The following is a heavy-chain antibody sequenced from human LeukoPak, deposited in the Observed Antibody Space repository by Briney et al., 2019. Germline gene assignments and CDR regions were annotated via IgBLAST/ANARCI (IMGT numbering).Heavy chain of an antibody. J-gene: IGHJ6*03. CDR1: GFTFSSYW. CDR2: IKQDGSEK. CDR3: ARGRFYYDSSGYYSYYYMHV. V-gene: IGHV3-7*01. D-gene: IGHD3-22*01. Sequence: GGSLRLSCAASGFTFSSYWMTWVRQAPGKGLEWVANIKQDGSEKYYVDSVKGRFTISRDNAKSSLYLQMNSLRAEDTAVYYCARGRFYYDSSGYYSYYYMHVWGKGTTVTVSS.